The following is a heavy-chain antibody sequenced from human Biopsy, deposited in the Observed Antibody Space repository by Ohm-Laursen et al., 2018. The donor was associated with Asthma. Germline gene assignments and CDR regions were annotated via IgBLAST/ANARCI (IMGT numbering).Heavy chain of an antibody. J-gene: IGHJ4*02. Sequence: TLSLTCTVSGGSMTSGGHTWNWIRQIPGKGLEWIGYIFDSEGSYYNPSLKGRVMISLDTSQNQFSLSLNSVTAADTAVYFCARGSGLYPESPFDYWGQGTLVTVSS. CDR3: ARGSGLYPESPFDY. CDR2: IFDSEGS. D-gene: IGHD2-15*01. V-gene: IGHV4-31*03. CDR1: GGSMTSGGHT.